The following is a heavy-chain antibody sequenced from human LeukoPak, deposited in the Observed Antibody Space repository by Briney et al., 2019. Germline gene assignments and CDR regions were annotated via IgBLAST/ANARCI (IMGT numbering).Heavy chain of an antibody. D-gene: IGHD3-22*01. Sequence: GESLKISCKGSGYTFSNYWIVWVRPMPGKGLEWMGNIFPGDSETRYSPSFQGQVTFSADKSTSTAYLQWSSLKASDTAMYYCARAQETANYFDTSGYQYWGRGTLVTVSP. CDR1: GYTFSNYW. V-gene: IGHV5-51*01. J-gene: IGHJ4*02. CDR2: IFPGDSET. CDR3: ARAQETANYFDTSGYQY.